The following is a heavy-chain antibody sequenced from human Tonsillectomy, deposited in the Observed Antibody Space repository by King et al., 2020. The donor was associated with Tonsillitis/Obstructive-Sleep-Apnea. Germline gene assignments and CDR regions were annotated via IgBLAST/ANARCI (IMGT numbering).Heavy chain of an antibody. J-gene: IGHJ3*02. Sequence: HLQESGPGLVKPSETLSLTCTVSGGSISRYYWSWIRQPPGKGLEWIGYIYYSGSTKYNPSLKSRVTISVDTSKNQFSLKLSSVTAADTAVYYCAREALDAFDIWGQGTMVTVSS. CDR3: AREALDAFDI. CDR2: IYYSGST. CDR1: GGSISRYY. V-gene: IGHV4-59*01.